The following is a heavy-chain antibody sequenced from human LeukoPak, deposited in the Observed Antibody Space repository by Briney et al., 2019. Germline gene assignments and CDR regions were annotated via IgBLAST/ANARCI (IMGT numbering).Heavy chain of an antibody. D-gene: IGHD2-21*02. CDR3: ARGRGMAIVVVTAIDDNWFDP. CDR1: GYIFTGYY. V-gene: IGHV1-2*02. CDR2: INPNSGGT. J-gene: IGHJ5*02. Sequence: ASVKVSCKASGYIFTGYYMHWVRQAPGQGLEWMGWINPNSGGTNYAQKLQGRVTMTTDTSTSTAYMELRSLRSDDTAVYYCARGRGMAIVVVTAIDDNWFDPWGQGTLVTVSS.